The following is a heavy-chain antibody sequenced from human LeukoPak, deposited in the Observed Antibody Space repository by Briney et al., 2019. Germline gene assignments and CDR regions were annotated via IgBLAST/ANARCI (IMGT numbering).Heavy chain of an antibody. CDR1: GFTFSSYA. CDR3: AKPLGGSYLFDR. J-gene: IGHJ4*02. CDR2: IEVGGAIT. V-gene: IGHV3-23*01. Sequence: GGSLRLSCAASGFTFSSYAMTWVRRAPGKGLEWVSTIEVGGAITHYAASVKGRFTISKDTSKKILYLQTDRLRPEDTAVYYCAKPLGGSYLFDRWGQGTLVTVSS. D-gene: IGHD1-26*01.